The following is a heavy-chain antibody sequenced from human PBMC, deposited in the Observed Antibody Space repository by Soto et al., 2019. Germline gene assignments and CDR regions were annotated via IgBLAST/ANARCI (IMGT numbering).Heavy chain of an antibody. CDR3: ARAQRGYSYGLGWFDP. CDR2: INAGNGNT. D-gene: IGHD5-18*01. J-gene: IGHJ5*02. CDR1: GYTFTSYA. V-gene: IGHV1-3*01. Sequence: QVQLVQSGAEVKQPGASVKVSCKASGYTFTSYAMHWVRQAPGQRLEWMGWINAGNGNTKYSQKFQGRVTITRDTSASTAYMELSSLRSEDTAVYYCARAQRGYSYGLGWFDPWGQGTLVTVSS.